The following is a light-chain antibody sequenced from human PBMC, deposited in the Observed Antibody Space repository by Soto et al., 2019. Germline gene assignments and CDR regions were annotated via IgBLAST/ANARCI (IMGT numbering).Light chain of an antibody. Sequence: QSALTQPASVSGSPGQSITISCTGTSSDVGGYNYVSWYQQHPGKAPKLMFYEVSRRPSGVSNRFSGSKSGNTASLTISGLQAEDEADYYCSSYTSSSALFVFGPGTKLTVL. V-gene: IGLV2-14*01. CDR2: EVS. CDR1: SSDVGGYNY. CDR3: SSYTSSSALFV. J-gene: IGLJ1*01.